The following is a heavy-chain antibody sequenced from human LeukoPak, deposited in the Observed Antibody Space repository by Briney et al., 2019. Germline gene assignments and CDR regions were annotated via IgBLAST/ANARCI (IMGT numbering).Heavy chain of an antibody. CDR3: AKDRYCSGGNCYSFDY. Sequence: PGGSLRLSCVASGFTFSNYGMTWVRQAPGKGLEWVSTISTSGGSTYYADSVKGRFTISRDNSKSTLYLQMNSLRAEDTAVYYCAKDRYCSGGNCYSFDYWGQGTLVTVSS. D-gene: IGHD2-15*01. CDR2: ISTSGGST. CDR1: GFTFSNYG. V-gene: IGHV3-23*01. J-gene: IGHJ4*02.